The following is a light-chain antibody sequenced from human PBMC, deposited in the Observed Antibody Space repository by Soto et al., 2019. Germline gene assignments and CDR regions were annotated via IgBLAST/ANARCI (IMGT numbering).Light chain of an antibody. J-gene: IGLJ2*01. CDR3: SSYTSSSLVV. Sequence: QSALTQPASVSGSPGPSITISCTGTSSDVGGYNYVSWYQQHPGKAPKLMIYDVSNRPSGVSNRFSGSKSVNTASLTISGLQAEDEADYYCSSYTSSSLVVFGGGTKLTVL. V-gene: IGLV2-14*01. CDR2: DVS. CDR1: SSDVGGYNY.